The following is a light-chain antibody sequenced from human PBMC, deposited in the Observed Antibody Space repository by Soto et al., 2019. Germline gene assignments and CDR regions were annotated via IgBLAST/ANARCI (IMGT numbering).Light chain of an antibody. CDR2: DAS. J-gene: IGKJ1*01. Sequence: DIQMTQSPSSLSASVGDRVTITCQASQDIRNYLNWYQQKPGKAPKLLIYDASNLETGVPSRFSGSGSGTDFTFTISSLQPEDIATYYCQQYDNLPPSWTFGQGTKVEIK. CDR1: QDIRNY. V-gene: IGKV1-33*01. CDR3: QQYDNLPPSWT.